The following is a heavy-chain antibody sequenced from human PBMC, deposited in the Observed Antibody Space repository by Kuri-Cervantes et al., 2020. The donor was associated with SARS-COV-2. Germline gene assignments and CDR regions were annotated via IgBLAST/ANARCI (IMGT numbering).Heavy chain of an antibody. D-gene: IGHD3-16*01. CDR2: IYQDGSES. Sequence: GESLKISCAASGFTFSSYWMSWVRQAPGKGLEWVANIYQDGSESYYVDTVKGRFTISRDNAKKSLYLQMKSLRAEDTAGYYCSREWGDYWGQGTLVTVSS. CDR3: SREWGDY. CDR1: GFTFSSYW. J-gene: IGHJ4*02. V-gene: IGHV3-7*01.